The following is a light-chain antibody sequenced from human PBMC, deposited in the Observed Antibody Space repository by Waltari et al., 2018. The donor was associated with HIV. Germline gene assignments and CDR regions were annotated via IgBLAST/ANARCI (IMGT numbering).Light chain of an antibody. J-gene: IGLJ1*01. CDR2: DVT. V-gene: IGLV2-14*01. CDR1: SSDVGSYKS. Sequence: QSALTQPASVSGSPGQSIPIPCTGTSSDVGSYKSVSWYQQHPDKAPKLIIYDVTNRPSGVSNRFSGSKSGNTASLTISGLQADDEADYFCNSYVAADTRIFGPGTKVTVL. CDR3: NSYVAADTRI.